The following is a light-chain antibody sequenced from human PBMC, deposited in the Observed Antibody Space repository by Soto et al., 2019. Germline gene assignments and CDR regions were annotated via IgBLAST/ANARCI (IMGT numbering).Light chain of an antibody. V-gene: IGLV2-8*01. Sequence: QSALTQPPSASGSPGQSVTISCTGTSSGVGGYNYVSWYQQHPGKAPKLMIYEVIKRPSGVPDRFSGSKSGSTASLTVSGLQADDEADYYCSSYTDSNHLGVFGTGTKVTVL. J-gene: IGLJ1*01. CDR1: SSGVGGYNY. CDR3: SSYTDSNHLGV. CDR2: EVI.